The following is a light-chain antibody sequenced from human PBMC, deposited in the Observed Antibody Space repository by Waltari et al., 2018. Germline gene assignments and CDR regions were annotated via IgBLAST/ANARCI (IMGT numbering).Light chain of an antibody. V-gene: IGLV2-23*01. CDR2: EAT. Sequence: QSVLTQPASVSGSPGQSITISCTGTRSDIGAYNFVSWFQQLPGQAPRLLISEATKRPSGVSYRFSGSKSGNTASLSISDLQAEEEADYYCCSYVGGSRVLFGGGTKLTV. CDR3: CSYVGGSRVL. CDR1: RSDIGAYNF. J-gene: IGLJ2*01.